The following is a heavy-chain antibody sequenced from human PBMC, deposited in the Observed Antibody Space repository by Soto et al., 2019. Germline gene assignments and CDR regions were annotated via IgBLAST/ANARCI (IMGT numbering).Heavy chain of an antibody. CDR3: ARARPYDYVWGSYRTFDY. D-gene: IGHD3-16*02. J-gene: IGHJ4*02. Sequence: ETLSLTCAVSGYSISSGYYWGWIRQPPGKGLEWIGSIYHSGSTYYNPSLKSRVTISVGTSKNQFSLKLSSVTAADTAVYYCARARPYDYVWGSYRTFDYWGQGTLVTVSS. V-gene: IGHV4-38-2*01. CDR1: GYSISSGYY. CDR2: IYHSGST.